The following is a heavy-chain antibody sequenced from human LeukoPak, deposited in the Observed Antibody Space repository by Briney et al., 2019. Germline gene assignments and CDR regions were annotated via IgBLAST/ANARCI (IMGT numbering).Heavy chain of an antibody. J-gene: IGHJ6*02. CDR3: AKGPTIFGVVIIFINYYGMDV. CDR1: GLTFSTYA. Sequence: PGGPLRLSCAASGLTFSTYAMSWVRQAPGKGLEWVSGISGSGDTTYYADSVKDRFIISRDNSKNTLHLQMNSLRAEDTAIYYCAKGPTIFGVVIIFINYYGMDVWGQGTTVTVSS. D-gene: IGHD3-3*02. CDR2: ISGSGDTT. V-gene: IGHV3-23*01.